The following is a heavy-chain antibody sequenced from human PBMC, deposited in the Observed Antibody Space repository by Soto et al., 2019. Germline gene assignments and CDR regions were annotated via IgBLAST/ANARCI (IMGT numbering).Heavy chain of an antibody. Sequence: PEDLSHTRTGAAGLTSTSAYHWGWILQPPGKGLEWIGSIYYSGSTYYNPSLKSRVTISVDTSKNQFSLKLSSVTAADTAVYYCARVVWFGELLQHDAFDIWGQGTMVT. CDR2: IYYSGST. CDR3: ARVVWFGELLQHDAFDI. V-gene: IGHV4-39*07. CDR1: AGLTSTSAYH. J-gene: IGHJ3*02. D-gene: IGHD3-10*01.